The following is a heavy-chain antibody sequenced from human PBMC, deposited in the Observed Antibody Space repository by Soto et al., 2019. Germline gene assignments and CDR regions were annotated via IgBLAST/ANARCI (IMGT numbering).Heavy chain of an antibody. CDR1: GFSLSTSGMC. CDR2: IDWDDDK. CDR3: ARSPFFYDSSGYSTLQFYY. Sequence: SGPTLVNPTQTLTLTCTFSGFSLSTSGMCVSWIRQPPGKALEWLARIDWDDDKYYSTSLKTRLTISKDTSKNQVVLTMTNMEPVDTATYYCARSPFFYDSSGYSTLQFYYWGQGTLVTVS. V-gene: IGHV2-70*11. J-gene: IGHJ4*02. D-gene: IGHD3-22*01.